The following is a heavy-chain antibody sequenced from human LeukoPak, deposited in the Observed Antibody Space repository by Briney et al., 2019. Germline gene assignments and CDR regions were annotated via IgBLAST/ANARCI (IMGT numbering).Heavy chain of an antibody. Sequence: GGSLRLSCAASGFTFSSYWMSWVRQAPGKGLEWVANIKQDGSEKYYVDSVKGRFTISRDNAKNSLYLQMNNLRAEDTAVYYCARSRTYYYDTNWFDPWGQGTLVTVSS. D-gene: IGHD3-22*01. CDR3: ARSRTYYYDTNWFDP. CDR2: IKQDGSEK. J-gene: IGHJ5*02. V-gene: IGHV3-7*01. CDR1: GFTFSSYW.